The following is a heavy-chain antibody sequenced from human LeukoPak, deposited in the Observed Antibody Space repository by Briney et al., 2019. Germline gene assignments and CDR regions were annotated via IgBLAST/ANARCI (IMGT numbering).Heavy chain of an antibody. CDR2: IYSGGST. V-gene: IGHV3-66*04. Sequence: GGSLRLSCAASGITVSSNYMSWVRQAPGKGLEWVSVIYSGGSTNYADSVKGRFTISRDNSKNTLDLQMSSLRGEDTAVYYCAKRGYYYDSSGYYYFDYWGQGTLVTVSS. CDR1: GITVSSNY. CDR3: AKRGYYYDSSGYYYFDY. J-gene: IGHJ4*02. D-gene: IGHD3-22*01.